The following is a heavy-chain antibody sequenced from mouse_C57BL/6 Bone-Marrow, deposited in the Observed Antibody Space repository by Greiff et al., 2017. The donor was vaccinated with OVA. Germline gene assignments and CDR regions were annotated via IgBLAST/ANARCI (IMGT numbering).Heavy chain of an antibody. CDR3: ARRYGSSYVGY. Sequence: QVQLQQPGAELVRPGTSVKLSCKASGYTFTSYWMHWVKQRPGQGLEWIGVIDPSDSYTNYNQKFKGKATLTVDTSSSTAYMQLSSLTSEDSAVYYWARRYGSSYVGYWGQGTTLTVSS. CDR2: IDPSDSYT. CDR1: GYTFTSYW. D-gene: IGHD1-1*01. J-gene: IGHJ2*01. V-gene: IGHV1-59*01.